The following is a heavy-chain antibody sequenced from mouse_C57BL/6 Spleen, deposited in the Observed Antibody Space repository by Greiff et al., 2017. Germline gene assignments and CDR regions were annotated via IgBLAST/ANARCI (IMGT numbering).Heavy chain of an antibody. CDR2: IDPETGGT. J-gene: IGHJ1*03. CDR1: GYTFTDYE. D-gene: IGHD1-1*01. Sequence: VQLQESGAELVRPGASVTLSCKASGYTFTDYEMHWVKQTPVHGLEWIGAIDPETGGTAYNQKFKGKAILTADKSSSTAYMELRSLTSEDSAVYYCTRRENYPGYFDVWGTGTTVTVSS. V-gene: IGHV1-15*01. CDR3: TRRENYPGYFDV.